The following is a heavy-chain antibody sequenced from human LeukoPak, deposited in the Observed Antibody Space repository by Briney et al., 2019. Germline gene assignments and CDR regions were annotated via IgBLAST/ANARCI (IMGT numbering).Heavy chain of an antibody. Sequence: ASVKVSCKASGYTFINYGINWVRQAPGQGLEWVGWITPYNGNTNYAQKVQGRVTMTTDTSTSTAYMELRSLRPDDTVMYYCARRGVYYYDSSGRANYYFDYWGQGTLVTVSS. CDR1: GYTFINYG. CDR3: ARRGVYYYDSSGRANYYFDY. D-gene: IGHD3-22*01. CDR2: ITPYNGNT. J-gene: IGHJ4*02. V-gene: IGHV1-18*01.